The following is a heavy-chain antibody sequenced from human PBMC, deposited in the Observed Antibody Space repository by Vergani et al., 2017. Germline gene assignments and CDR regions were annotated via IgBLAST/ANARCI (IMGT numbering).Heavy chain of an antibody. CDR2: TRHKAYGGTT. Sequence: EVQLVESGGGLVPPGRYLRLSCAASGFSFGDYAMTWVRQAPGKGLVWVAFTRHKAYGGTTEYAASVKGRFTISRDDSKRLAYLQLSGLKTEDTAVYFCSRGRGYSYGYSDYWGQGSLVTVSS. V-gene: IGHV3-49*04. CDR3: SRGRGYSYGYSDY. D-gene: IGHD5-18*01. J-gene: IGHJ4*02. CDR1: GFSFGDYA.